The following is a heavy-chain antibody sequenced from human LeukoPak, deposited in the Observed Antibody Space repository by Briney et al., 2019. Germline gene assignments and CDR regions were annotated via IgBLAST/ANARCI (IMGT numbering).Heavy chain of an antibody. CDR3: ARGSGWNTFDY. D-gene: IGHD6-19*01. J-gene: IGHJ4*02. Sequence: SETLSLTCAVYGGSFSAYYWSWIRQPPGKGLEWIGSIYYSGSTYYNPSLKSRVTISVDTSKNQFSLKLSSVTAADTAVYYCARGSGWNTFDYWGQGTLVTVSS. CDR2: IYYSGST. CDR1: GGSFSAYY. V-gene: IGHV4-34*01.